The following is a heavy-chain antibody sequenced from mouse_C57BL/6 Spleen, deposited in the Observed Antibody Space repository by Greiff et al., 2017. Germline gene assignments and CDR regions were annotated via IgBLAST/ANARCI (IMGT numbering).Heavy chain of an antibody. CDR3: ARGITTVGYFDY. J-gene: IGHJ2*01. V-gene: IGHV1-82*01. CDR2: IYPGDGDT. D-gene: IGHD1-1*01. Sequence: VQLQQSGPELVKPGASVKISCKASGYAFSSSWMNWVKQRPGKGLEWIGRIYPGDGDTNYNGKFKGKATLTADKSSSTAYMQLSSLTSEDSAVYFCARGITTVGYFDYWGQGTTLTVSS. CDR1: GYAFSSSW.